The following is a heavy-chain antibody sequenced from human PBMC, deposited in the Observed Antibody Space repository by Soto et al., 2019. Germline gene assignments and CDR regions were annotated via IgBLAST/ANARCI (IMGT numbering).Heavy chain of an antibody. CDR2: IYYSGST. V-gene: IGHV4-59*08. D-gene: IGHD5-12*01. CDR3: ARYKRSGYDVFDY. CDR1: GGSISSYY. Sequence: PSETLSLTCTVSGGSISSYYWSWIRQPPGKGLEWIGYIYYSGSTNYNPSLKSRVTISVDTSKNQFSLKLTSVTAADTAVYFCARYKRSGYDVFDYWGQGTQVTVSS. J-gene: IGHJ4*02.